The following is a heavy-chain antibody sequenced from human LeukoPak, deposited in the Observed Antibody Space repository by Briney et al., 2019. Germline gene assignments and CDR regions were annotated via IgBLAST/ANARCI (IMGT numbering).Heavy chain of an antibody. CDR2: IYYSGST. J-gene: IGHJ3*02. D-gene: IGHD4-17*01. CDR1: GASISSGTYY. V-gene: IGHV4-61*01. Sequence: ASETLSLTCTVSGASISSGTYYWSWIRQPPGKGLEWIGYIYYSGSTNYNPSLKSRVTISVDTSKNQFSLKLSSVTAADTAVYYCARYYERYGDYEPSSGPSDAFDIWGQGTMVTVSS. CDR3: ARYYERYGDYEPSSGPSDAFDI.